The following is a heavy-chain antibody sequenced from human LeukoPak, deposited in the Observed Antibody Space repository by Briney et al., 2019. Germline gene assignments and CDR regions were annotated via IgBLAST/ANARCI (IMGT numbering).Heavy chain of an antibody. Sequence: SGGSLRLSCAASGFTFSSYAMSWVRQAPGKGLEWVSAISGSGGSTYYADSVKGRFTISRDNSKNTLYLQMNSLGAEDTAAYYCAKDYYDILTGYPYWGQGTLVTVSS. CDR3: AKDYYDILTGYPY. CDR2: ISGSGGST. D-gene: IGHD3-9*01. J-gene: IGHJ4*02. V-gene: IGHV3-23*01. CDR1: GFTFSSYA.